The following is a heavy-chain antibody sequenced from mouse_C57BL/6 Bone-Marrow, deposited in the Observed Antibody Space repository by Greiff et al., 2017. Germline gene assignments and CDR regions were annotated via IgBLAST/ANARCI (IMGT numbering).Heavy chain of an antibody. D-gene: IGHD4-1*01. V-gene: IGHV1-81*01. Sequence: VQLQQSGAELARPGASVKLSCKASGYTFTSYGISWVKQRTGQGLEWIGEIYPRSGNTYYNEKFKGKATLTADKSSSTAYMELRSLTSEDSAVYFCARGLGDGYYFDYWGQGTTLTVSS. CDR1: GYTFTSYG. CDR3: ARGLGDGYYFDY. J-gene: IGHJ2*01. CDR2: IYPRSGNT.